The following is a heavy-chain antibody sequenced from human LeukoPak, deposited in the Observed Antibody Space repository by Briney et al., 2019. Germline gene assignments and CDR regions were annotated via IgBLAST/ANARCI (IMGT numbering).Heavy chain of an antibody. Sequence: AAVKVSCKASGYTFTGYYLHWVRQAPGQGLEWMGWINPNSGDTGYAQRFQGRVSMTRDTSIRTTYMECYRELTGLRFDDTALYYCARWDGYSSSPDYWGQGTRVTVSS. CDR3: ARWDGYSSSPDY. V-gene: IGHV1-2*02. CDR1: GYTFTGYY. D-gene: IGHD6-13*01. CDR2: INPNSGDT. J-gene: IGHJ4*02.